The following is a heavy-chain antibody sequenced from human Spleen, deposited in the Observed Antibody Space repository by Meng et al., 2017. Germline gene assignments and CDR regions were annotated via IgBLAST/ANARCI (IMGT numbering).Heavy chain of an antibody. CDR3: ASGMAVIDY. D-gene: IGHD5-24*01. CDR2: INPGTGGK. CDR1: GGTFSSYA. J-gene: IGHJ4*02. V-gene: IGHV1-2*06. Sequence: VQLVQSRAEVQKPGSSGKVSCTASGGTFSSYAISWVRQAPGQGLEWMGRINPGTGGKDYAQKFHGRVAMTSDTSINTAYMELSRLKSDDTAVYFCASGMAVIDYWGQGTLVTVSS.